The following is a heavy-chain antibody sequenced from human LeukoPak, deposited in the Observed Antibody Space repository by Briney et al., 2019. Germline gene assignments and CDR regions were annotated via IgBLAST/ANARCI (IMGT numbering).Heavy chain of an antibody. V-gene: IGHV1-45*02. Sequence: ASVKVSCKASGYTFTSYGISWVRQAPGQALEWMGWITPFNGNTNYAQKFQDRVTITRDRSMSTAYMELSSLRSEDTAMYYCARSKFTENAFDIWGQGTMVTVSS. CDR3: ARSKFTENAFDI. CDR1: GYTFTSYG. J-gene: IGHJ3*02. CDR2: ITPFNGNT.